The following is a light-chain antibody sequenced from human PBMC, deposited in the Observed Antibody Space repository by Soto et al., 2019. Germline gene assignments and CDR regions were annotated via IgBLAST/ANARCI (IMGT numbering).Light chain of an antibody. CDR2: DAS. Sequence: IVMTQSPATLSVSPGERATLSCRASQSVSSNLAWYQQKPGQAPRLLIYDASTRATGIPARFSGSGSGTEFTLTINSLQSEDFAVYYCQQYNNWPITFGQGTRLEIK. CDR1: QSVSSN. CDR3: QQYNNWPIT. V-gene: IGKV3-15*01. J-gene: IGKJ5*01.